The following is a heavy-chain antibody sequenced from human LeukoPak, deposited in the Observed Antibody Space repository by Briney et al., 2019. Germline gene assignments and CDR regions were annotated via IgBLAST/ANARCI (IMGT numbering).Heavy chain of an antibody. CDR1: GYTFSTYW. CDR3: ARDLRGIGDETAY. CDR2: INSDGSTT. Sequence: PGGSLRLSCAASGYTFSTYWMHWVRQAPGKGLVWVSRINSDGSTTSYADSVKGRFTIPRDNAKNTLYLHMNSLRAEDTAVYYCARDLRGIGDETAYWGQGTLVTVSS. D-gene: IGHD3-16*01. J-gene: IGHJ4*02. V-gene: IGHV3-74*01.